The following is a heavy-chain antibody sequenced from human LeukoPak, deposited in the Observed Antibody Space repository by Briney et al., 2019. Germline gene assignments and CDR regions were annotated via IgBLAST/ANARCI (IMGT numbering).Heavy chain of an antibody. CDR2: IYHSGST. Sequence: SETLSLTCTVSGYSISSGYYWGWIRQPPGKGLEWIGSIYHSGSTYYNPSLKSRVTISVDTSKNQFSLKLSSVTAADTAVYYCARQGLGVGSSWYVASFDYWGQGTLVTVSS. J-gene: IGHJ4*02. V-gene: IGHV4-38-2*02. CDR3: ARQGLGVGSSWYVASFDY. CDR1: GYSISSGYY. D-gene: IGHD6-13*01.